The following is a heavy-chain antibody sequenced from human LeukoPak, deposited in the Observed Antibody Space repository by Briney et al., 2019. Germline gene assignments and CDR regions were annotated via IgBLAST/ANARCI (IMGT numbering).Heavy chain of an antibody. V-gene: IGHV4-59*01. Sequence: SETLSLTCTISSGSISNYYWNWIRQPPGKGLEWIGYIFYTGGTNFNPSLKSRVTISEDTSKNQYSLRLSSVTAADTAVYYCARASWAYSPFDSWGQGTLVTVSS. J-gene: IGHJ4*02. D-gene: IGHD2-21*01. CDR2: IFYTGGT. CDR3: ARASWAYSPFDS. CDR1: SGSISNYY.